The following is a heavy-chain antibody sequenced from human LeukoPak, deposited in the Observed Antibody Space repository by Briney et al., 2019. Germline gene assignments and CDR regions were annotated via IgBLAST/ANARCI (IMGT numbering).Heavy chain of an antibody. CDR3: ARDLVVVPAAFDY. J-gene: IGHJ4*02. D-gene: IGHD2-2*01. CDR1: GYTFTSYD. CDR2: MNPNSGNT. Sequence: ASVKVSCKASGYTFTSYDINWVRQATGRGLEWMGWMNPNSGNTGYAQKFQGRVTMTRNTSISTAYMELSSLRSDDTAVYYCARDLVVVPAAFDYWGQGTLVTVSS. V-gene: IGHV1-8*01.